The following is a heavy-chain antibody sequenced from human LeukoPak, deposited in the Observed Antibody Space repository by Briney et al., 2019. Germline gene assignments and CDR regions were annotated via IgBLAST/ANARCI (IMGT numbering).Heavy chain of an antibody. V-gene: IGHV3-66*01. J-gene: IGHJ4*02. D-gene: IGHD5-12*01. CDR3: ARAGYSGYDRPPFDY. CDR2: IYSGSST. CDR1: GFTVSSNY. Sequence: GGSLRLSCAASGFTVSSNYMSWVRQAPGKGLEWVSVIYSGSSTYYADSVKGRFTISRDNSKNTLYLQMNSLRAEDTAVYYCARAGYSGYDRPPFDYWGQGTLVTVCS.